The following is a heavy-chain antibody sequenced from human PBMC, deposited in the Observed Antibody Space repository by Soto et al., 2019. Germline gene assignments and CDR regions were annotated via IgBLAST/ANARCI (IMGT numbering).Heavy chain of an antibody. CDR2: IYYSGST. CDR1: GGSISSYY. Sequence: PSETLSLTCTVSGGSISSYYWSWIRQPPGKGLEWIGYIYYSGSTNYNPSLKSRVTISVDTSKNQFSLKLSSVTAADTAVYYCARGSTYSSGWYGWFDPWGQGTLVTVSS. CDR3: ARGSTYSSGWYGWFDP. D-gene: IGHD6-19*01. J-gene: IGHJ5*02. V-gene: IGHV4-59*01.